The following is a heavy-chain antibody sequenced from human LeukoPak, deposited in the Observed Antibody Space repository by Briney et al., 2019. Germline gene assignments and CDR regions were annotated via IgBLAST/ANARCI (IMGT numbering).Heavy chain of an antibody. J-gene: IGHJ3*02. CDR1: GGSFSGYY. D-gene: IGHD3-22*01. V-gene: IGHV4-34*01. CDR3: AGGRSVVVTNTGSLGI. CDR2: INHSGST. Sequence: KASETLSLTCAVYGGSFSGYYWSWIRQPPGKGLEWIGEINHSGSTNYNPSLKSRVTISVDTSKNQFSLKLSSVTAADTAVYYCAGGRSVVVTNTGSLGIWGQGTMVTVSS.